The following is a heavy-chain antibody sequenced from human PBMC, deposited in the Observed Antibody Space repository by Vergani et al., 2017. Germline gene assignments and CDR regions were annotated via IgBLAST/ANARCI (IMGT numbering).Heavy chain of an antibody. CDR2: IWYDGSKE. J-gene: IGHJ6*03. CDR3: ARSGYCAHGVCCMTYYYYMDV. Sequence: QVQLEESGGGVVQPGRSLRLSCAGSGFTLSSHAMHWVRQAPGKGLEWVAFIWYDGSKEYYADSVKGRFTISRDNSKNTLYLQMNNLRAADTAVYYCARSGYCAHGVCCMTYYYYMDVWGKGTAVTVSS. V-gene: IGHV3-33*01. CDR1: GFTLSSHA. D-gene: IGHD2-8*01.